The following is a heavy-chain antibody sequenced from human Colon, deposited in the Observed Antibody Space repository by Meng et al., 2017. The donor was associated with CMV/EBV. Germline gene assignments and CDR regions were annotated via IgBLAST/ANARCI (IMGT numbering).Heavy chain of an antibody. CDR2: INNRGSST. D-gene: IGHD2-15*01. J-gene: IGHJ4*02. V-gene: IGHV3-23*05. Sequence: GESLKISCAASGYNFSDYGMSWVRQAPGKGLEWASSINNRGSSTYYADSVKGRLTISRDNSKNTLYVQMNSLRVEDTAVYYCAKGRGGAATSYFDYWGQGTLVTISS. CDR3: AKGRGGAATSYFDY. CDR1: GYNFSDYG.